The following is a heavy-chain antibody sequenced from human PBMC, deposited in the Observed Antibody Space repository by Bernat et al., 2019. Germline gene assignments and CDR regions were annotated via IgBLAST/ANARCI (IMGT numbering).Heavy chain of an antibody. J-gene: IGHJ5*02. D-gene: IGHD6-6*01. V-gene: IGHV1-2*04. CDR1: GYTFTGYY. Sequence: QVQLVQSGAEVKKPGASVKVSCKASGYTFTGYYMHWVRQAPGQGLEWMGWINPNSGGTNYAQKFQGWFTMTRDTSISTAYMELSRLRSDDTAVYYGARGDRNGKQLVSFDTWGQGTLVTVSS. CDR2: INPNSGGT. CDR3: ARGDRNGKQLVSFDT.